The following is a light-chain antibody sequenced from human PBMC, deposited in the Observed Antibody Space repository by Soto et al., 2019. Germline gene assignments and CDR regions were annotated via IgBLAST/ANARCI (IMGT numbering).Light chain of an antibody. CDR2: EGS. V-gene: IGLV2-23*01. CDR3: CSYAGSSTYV. J-gene: IGLJ1*01. Sequence: QSVLTQPASVSGSPGQSITISCTGTSSDVGSYNLVSWYQQHPGKAPKLMIYEGSKRTSGVSNRFSGSKSGNTASLTISGLQSEYEADYYCCSYAGSSTYVFGTGTKLTVL. CDR1: SSDVGSYNL.